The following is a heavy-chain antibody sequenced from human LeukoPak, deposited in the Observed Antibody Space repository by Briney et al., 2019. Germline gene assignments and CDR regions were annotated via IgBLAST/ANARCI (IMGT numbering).Heavy chain of an antibody. V-gene: IGHV4-38-2*02. CDR2: IYHSGST. J-gene: IGHJ4*02. D-gene: IGHD3-22*01. CDR1: GYSISSGYY. Sequence: PSETLSLTRAVSGYSISSGYYWGWIRQPPGKGLEWIGSIYHSGSTYNNPSIKSRVTISVDTSKKQFSLTLSSVTAADTAVYYCARDVDDSSGYYSDYWGQGTLVTVSS. CDR3: ARDVDDSSGYYSDY.